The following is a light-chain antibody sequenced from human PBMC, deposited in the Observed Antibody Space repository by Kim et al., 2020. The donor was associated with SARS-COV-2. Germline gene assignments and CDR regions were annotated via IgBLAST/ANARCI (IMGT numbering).Light chain of an antibody. Sequence: SSELTQDPAVSVALGQTVRITCQGDSLRSYYASWYQQKPGQAPVLVIYGKNNRTSGIPDRFSGSSSGNTTSLTITGAQAEDEADYYCNSRDSSGNVVFGG. CDR2: GKN. V-gene: IGLV3-19*01. CDR1: SLRSYY. J-gene: IGLJ2*01. CDR3: NSRDSSGNVV.